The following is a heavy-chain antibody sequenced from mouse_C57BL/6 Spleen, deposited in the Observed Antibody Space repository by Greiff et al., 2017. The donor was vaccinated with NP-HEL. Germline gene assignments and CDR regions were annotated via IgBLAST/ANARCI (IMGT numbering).Heavy chain of an antibody. D-gene: IGHD4-1*01. CDR3: ARDGDWDWFAY. V-gene: IGHV5-4*01. CDR1: GFTFSSYA. CDR2: ISAGGSYT. J-gene: IGHJ3*01. Sequence: EVKLMESGGGLVKPGGSLKLSCAASGFTFSSYAMSWVRQTPEQRLEWVATISAGGSYTYYPDNVKGRFTISRDNAKNNLYLQMSHLKSEDTAMYYCARDGDWDWFAYWGQGTLVTVSA.